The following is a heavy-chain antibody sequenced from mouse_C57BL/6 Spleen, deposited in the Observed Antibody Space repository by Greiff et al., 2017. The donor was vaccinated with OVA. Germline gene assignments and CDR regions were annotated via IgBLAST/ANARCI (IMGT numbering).Heavy chain of an antibody. Sequence: EVKVEESGGGLVKPGGSLKLSCAASGFTFSSYTMSWVRQTPEKRLEWVATISGGGGNTYYPDSVKGRFTISRDNAKNTLYLQMSSLRSEDTALYYCARHEGDGYYPRAMDYWGQGTSVTVSS. CDR2: ISGGGGNT. V-gene: IGHV5-9*01. J-gene: IGHJ4*01. D-gene: IGHD2-3*01. CDR3: ARHEGDGYYPRAMDY. CDR1: GFTFSSYT.